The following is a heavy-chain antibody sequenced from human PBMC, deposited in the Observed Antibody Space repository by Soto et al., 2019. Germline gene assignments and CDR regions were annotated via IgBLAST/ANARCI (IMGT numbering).Heavy chain of an antibody. CDR1: AFRFSSYS. CDR3: ATMRGFFEF. V-gene: IGHV3-23*01. J-gene: IGHJ4*02. Sequence: GGSLRLSCAATSAFRFSSYSMSCVRQTPGKGLEWVSAITGSGDKTYYADSVEGRFTISRDNSKDTHYLQMSSLRTEDTAIYYCATMRGFFEFWGQGTLVIVSS. D-gene: IGHD3-22*01. CDR2: ITGSGDKT.